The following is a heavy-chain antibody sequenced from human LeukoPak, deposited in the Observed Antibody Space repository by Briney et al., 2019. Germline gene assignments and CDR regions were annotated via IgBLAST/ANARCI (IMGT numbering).Heavy chain of an antibody. V-gene: IGHV3-30*18. Sequence: GGSLRLSCAASGFNFGSYSMHWVRQPPGKGLEWVAVISYDGSHEYYADSVKGRFTISRDSSRNTLYLQMDSLRPEDTAMYYCSKSAVAGTHYYYYDMDVWGQGTTVTVSS. D-gene: IGHD6-19*01. J-gene: IGHJ6*02. CDR1: GFNFGSYS. CDR2: ISYDGSHE. CDR3: SKSAVAGTHYYYYDMDV.